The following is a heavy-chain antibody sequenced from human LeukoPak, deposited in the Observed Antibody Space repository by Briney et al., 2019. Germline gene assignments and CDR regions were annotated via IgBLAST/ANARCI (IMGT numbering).Heavy chain of an antibody. CDR1: GGSIGSYY. CDR3: ARGGSGTILFDY. CDR2: IYSSGST. J-gene: IGHJ4*02. Sequence: SETLSLTCTVSGGSIGSYYWSWIRQPAGKGLEWIGRIYSSGSTNYNPSFESRVTMSEDASNNQFSLKLNSVTAADTAVYYCARGGSGTILFDYWGQGTLVTVSS. D-gene: IGHD1-26*01. V-gene: IGHV4-4*07.